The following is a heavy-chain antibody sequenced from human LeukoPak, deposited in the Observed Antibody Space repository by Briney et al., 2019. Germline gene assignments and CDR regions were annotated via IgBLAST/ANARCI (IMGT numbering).Heavy chain of an antibody. D-gene: IGHD3-10*01. CDR3: ARDSSGSFDY. CDR1: GFTVSSNY. CDR2: IYSGGST. V-gene: IGHV3-53*01. Sequence: GGSLRLSCAASGFTVSSNYMSWVRQAPGKGLEWVSVIYSGGSTYYSDSVKGRFTISRDNSKNTLYLQMNSLRAEDTAVYYCARDSSGSFDYWGQGTLVTVSS. J-gene: IGHJ4*02.